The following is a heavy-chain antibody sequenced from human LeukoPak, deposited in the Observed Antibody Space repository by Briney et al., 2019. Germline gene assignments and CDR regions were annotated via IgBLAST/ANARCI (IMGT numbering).Heavy chain of an antibody. J-gene: IGHJ4*02. CDR1: GFTFDDYA. Sequence: GGSLRLSCAASGFTFDDYAMHWVRQAPGKGLEWVSGISWNSGSIGYADSVKGRFTISRDNAKNSLYLQMNSLRAEDTAVYYCAKDREPRIAVFDYWGQGTLVTVSS. CDR2: ISWNSGSI. D-gene: IGHD6-19*01. V-gene: IGHV3-9*01. CDR3: AKDREPRIAVFDY.